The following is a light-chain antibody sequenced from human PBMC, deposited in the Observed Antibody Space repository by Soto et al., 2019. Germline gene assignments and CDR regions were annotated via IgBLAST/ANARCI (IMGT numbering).Light chain of an antibody. CDR1: QSGSASF. J-gene: IGKJ1*01. CDR2: AAS. V-gene: IGKV3-20*01. Sequence: IVLTQSPGTLSLSPGDRATLSCRGNQSGSASFLDWHQQKPGQAPRLLIYAASTRAAGIPDRFSGSGSGADFTLTISRLQPEDFAVYYCHQYGPSPGWTFGQGTKVDIK. CDR3: HQYGPSPGWT.